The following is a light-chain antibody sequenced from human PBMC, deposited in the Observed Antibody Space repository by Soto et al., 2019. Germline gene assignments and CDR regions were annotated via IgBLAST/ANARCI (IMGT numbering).Light chain of an antibody. V-gene: IGKV3-11*01. CDR2: DAS. CDR3: QQRSNWPIT. CDR1: QSFSSY. J-gene: IGKJ5*01. Sequence: EVVLTQSRATLSLSPGERATLSFRASQSFSSYLAWYRQKPGQAPRLLIYDASNRATGIPARFSGSGSGTDFTLTISSLEPEHFAVYYCQQRSNWPITFGQGTRLEI.